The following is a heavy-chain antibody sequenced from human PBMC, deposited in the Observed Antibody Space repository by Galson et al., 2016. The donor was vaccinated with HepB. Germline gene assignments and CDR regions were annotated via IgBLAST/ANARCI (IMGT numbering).Heavy chain of an antibody. V-gene: IGHV3-7*03. Sequence: SLRLSCAASGFTFNNYWLSWVRQAPGKGLEWVANIGPDGREKYFLGSVGGRFSISRDDSKNTLYLQMNSLNTEDTAVYYCTTGSCSGVGCYSFNYWGQGTLVTVSS. CDR3: TTGSCSGVGCYSFNY. J-gene: IGHJ4*02. CDR1: GFTFNNYW. D-gene: IGHD2-15*01. CDR2: IGPDGREK.